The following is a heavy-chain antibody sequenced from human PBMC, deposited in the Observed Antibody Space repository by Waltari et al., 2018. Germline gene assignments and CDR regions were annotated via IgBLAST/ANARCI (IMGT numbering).Heavy chain of an antibody. Sequence: QVQLQESGPGLVKPSETLSLTCTVSGGSISSYYWSWIRQPAGKGLEWIGRIYTSGSTNYNPSLKSRVTMSVDTSKNQFSLKLSSVTAADTAVYYCARDRNHYDFWSGYYNWFDPWGQGTLVTVSS. CDR1: GGSISSYY. V-gene: IGHV4-4*07. J-gene: IGHJ5*02. D-gene: IGHD3-3*01. CDR2: IYTSGST. CDR3: ARDRNHYDFWSGYYNWFDP.